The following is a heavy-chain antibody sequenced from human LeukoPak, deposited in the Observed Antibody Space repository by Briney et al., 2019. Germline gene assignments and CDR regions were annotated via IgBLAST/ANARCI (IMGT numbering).Heavy chain of an antibody. CDR3: AKALPRIVGATEGVDY. CDR2: ISYDGSNK. D-gene: IGHD1-26*01. J-gene: IGHJ4*02. Sequence: PGGSLRLSCAASGFTFSSYGMHWVRQAPGKGLEWVAVISYDGSNKYYADSVKGRFTLSRDNSKNTLYLQMNSLRAEDTAVYYCAKALPRIVGATEGVDYWGQGTLVTVSS. CDR1: GFTFSSYG. V-gene: IGHV3-30*18.